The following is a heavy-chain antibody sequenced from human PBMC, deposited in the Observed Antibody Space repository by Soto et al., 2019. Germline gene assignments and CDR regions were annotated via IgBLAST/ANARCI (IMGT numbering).Heavy chain of an antibody. CDR1: GDSISSSGYY. CDR3: ARDSGFYSSSSFDY. D-gene: IGHD6-6*01. V-gene: IGHV4-31*03. Sequence: PSETLSLTCSVSGDSISSSGYYWSWIRQHPGKGLEWIGHIYYSGNTYYNPSLKSRFTISVDTSKNQFSLNLSSVTAADTAVYYCARDSGFYSSSSFDYWGRGXLVTVSS. CDR2: IYYSGNT. J-gene: IGHJ4*02.